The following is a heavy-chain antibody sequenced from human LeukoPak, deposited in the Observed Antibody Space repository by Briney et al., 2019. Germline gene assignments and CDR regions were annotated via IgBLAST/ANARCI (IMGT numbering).Heavy chain of an antibody. V-gene: IGHV3-23*01. J-gene: IGHJ4*02. D-gene: IGHD4-17*01. CDR3: AKDRVFYGDYFDY. Sequence: GASLRLSCAASGFTFSSYAMSWVRQAPGKGLGWVSAISGSGGSTYYADSVKGRFTISRDNSKNTLYLQMNSLRAEDTAVYYCAKDRVFYGDYFDYWGQGTLVTVSS. CDR1: GFTFSSYA. CDR2: ISGSGGST.